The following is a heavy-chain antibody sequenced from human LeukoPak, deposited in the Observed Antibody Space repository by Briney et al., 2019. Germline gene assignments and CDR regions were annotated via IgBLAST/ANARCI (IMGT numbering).Heavy chain of an antibody. V-gene: IGHV3-23*01. J-gene: IGHJ4*02. Sequence: GGSLRLSCAASEFTFSGYAMTWVRQVPGKGLEWVSSISGSGDTTNYADSVKGRFTISRDNSKNTLFLQMNSLRADDTAVYYCAKGRVVPAALLDYWGQGTLVTVSS. D-gene: IGHD2-15*01. CDR2: ISGSGDTT. CDR3: AKGRVVPAALLDY. CDR1: EFTFSGYA.